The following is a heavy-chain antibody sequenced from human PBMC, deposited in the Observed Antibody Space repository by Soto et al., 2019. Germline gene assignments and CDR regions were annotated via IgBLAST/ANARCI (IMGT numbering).Heavy chain of an antibody. CDR3: AKIYCSGGSCYFDERGFRLYYFDY. Sequence: GSLRLSCAASGFTFSSYAMSWVRQAPGKGLEWVSAISGSGGSTYYADSVKGRFTISRDNSKNTLYLQMNSLRAEDTAVYYCAKIYCSGGSCYFDERGFRLYYFDYWGQGTLVTVSS. CDR2: ISGSGGST. D-gene: IGHD2-15*01. V-gene: IGHV3-23*01. J-gene: IGHJ4*02. CDR1: GFTFSSYA.